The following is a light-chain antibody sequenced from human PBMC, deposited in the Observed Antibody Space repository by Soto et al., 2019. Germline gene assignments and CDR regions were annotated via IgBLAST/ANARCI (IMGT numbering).Light chain of an antibody. CDR2: AAS. Sequence: DIQMTQSPSSLSASVGDRVTITCRASQGISNYLAWYQQKPGKVPKLLIYAASTLQSGVTSRFSGSGSGTDFTITIRSLQPEDVATYYCQKYNSAPWTCGQGTKGEIK. CDR3: QKYNSAPWT. CDR1: QGISNY. V-gene: IGKV1-27*01. J-gene: IGKJ1*01.